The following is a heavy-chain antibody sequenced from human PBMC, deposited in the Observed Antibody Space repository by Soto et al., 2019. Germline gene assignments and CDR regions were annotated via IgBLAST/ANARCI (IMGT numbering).Heavy chain of an antibody. V-gene: IGHV3-74*01. CDR1: GFTFSSYW. Sequence: PGGSLRLSCAASGFTFSSYWMHWVRQPLGKGLVWVSRINSDGSTTNYADSVKGRFTISRDNAKNTPYLQMNSLRADDTAVYYCTSLGWLDPWGQGTLVTVSS. CDR3: TSLGWLDP. J-gene: IGHJ5*02. D-gene: IGHD3-16*01. CDR2: INSDGSTT.